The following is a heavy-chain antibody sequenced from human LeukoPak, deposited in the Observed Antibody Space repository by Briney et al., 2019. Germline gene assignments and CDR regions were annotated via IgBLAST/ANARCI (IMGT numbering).Heavy chain of an antibody. CDR3: ARGGIPTGPYYYFYYMDV. J-gene: IGHJ6*03. V-gene: IGHV3-30*01. CDR2: ISYDGNNR. Sequence: PGGSLRLSCAASGFTFSRHVMQWVRQAPGKGLEWVAVISYDGNNRFYADSVKGRFTISRDNSRNTLYLQTNSLSGDDAAVYSCARGGIPTGPYYYFYYMDVWGKGTAVTVSS. D-gene: IGHD3-10*01. CDR1: GFTFSRHV.